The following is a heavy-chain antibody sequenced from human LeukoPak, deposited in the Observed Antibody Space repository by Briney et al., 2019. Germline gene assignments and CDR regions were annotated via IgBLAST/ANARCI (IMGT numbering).Heavy chain of an antibody. V-gene: IGHV1-69*13. J-gene: IGHJ5*02. D-gene: IGHD1-7*01. CDR2: IIPISGTA. CDR1: GYTFTSYY. Sequence: ASVKVSCKASGYTFTSYYMHWVRQAPGQGLEWMGGIIPISGTANYAQKFQGRVTITAGESTSTAYMELSSLRSEDTAVYYCARQAGTTVDWFDPWGQGTLVTVSS. CDR3: ARQAGTTVDWFDP.